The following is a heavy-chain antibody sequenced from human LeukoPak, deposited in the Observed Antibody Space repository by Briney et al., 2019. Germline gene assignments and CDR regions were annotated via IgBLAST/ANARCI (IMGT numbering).Heavy chain of an antibody. V-gene: IGHV3-11*01. J-gene: IGHJ4*02. D-gene: IGHD3-22*01. CDR3: ARDRPYYYDSSGIH. Sequence: PGGSLRLSCAASGFTFSDYYMSWIRQAPGKGLEWVSYISSSGSTIYYADSVKGRFTIPRDNAKNSLYLQMNSLRAEDTAVYYCARDRPYYYDSSGIHWGQGTLVTVSS. CDR2: ISSSGSTI. CDR1: GFTFSDYY.